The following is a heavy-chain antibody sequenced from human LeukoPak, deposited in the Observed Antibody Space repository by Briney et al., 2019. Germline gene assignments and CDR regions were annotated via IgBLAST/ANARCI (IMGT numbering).Heavy chain of an antibody. CDR3: ARGVDSFDP. D-gene: IGHD3-3*01. CDR2: IYHSGST. V-gene: IGHV4-59*12. Sequence: SETLSLTCTVSGGSISSYYWSWIRQPPGKGLEWIGYIYHSGSTYYNPSLKSRVTISVDRSKNQFSLKLSSVTAADTAVYYCARGVDSFDPWGQGTLVTVSS. CDR1: GGSISSYY. J-gene: IGHJ5*02.